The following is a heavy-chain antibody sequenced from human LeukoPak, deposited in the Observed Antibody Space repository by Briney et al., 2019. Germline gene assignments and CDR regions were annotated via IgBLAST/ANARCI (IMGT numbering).Heavy chain of an antibody. Sequence: GGSLRLSCAASGFTFSSYGMHWVRQAPGKGLEWVAVISYDGSNKYYADSVKGRFTISRDNSKNTLYLQMNSLRAEDTAVYYCARVGIAVAATGWSVDYWGQGTLVTVSS. V-gene: IGHV3-30*03. J-gene: IGHJ4*02. CDR1: GFTFSSYG. D-gene: IGHD6-19*01. CDR3: ARVGIAVAATGWSVDY. CDR2: ISYDGSNK.